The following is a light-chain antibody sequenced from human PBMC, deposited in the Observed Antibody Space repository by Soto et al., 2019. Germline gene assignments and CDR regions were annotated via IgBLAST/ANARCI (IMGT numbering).Light chain of an antibody. V-gene: IGKV1-17*01. CDR2: AVC. J-gene: IGKJ1*01. Sequence: DIQMTQSPSSLSASVGDRVTITCRASQGIRNDLDWYQQKPAKAPERLLYAVCSLQIGVPSRFSGSLSGTEFTLTISRLQAEDFASDSCLQYSTYHWTFGQGTKVEI. CDR3: LQYSTYHWT. CDR1: QGIRND.